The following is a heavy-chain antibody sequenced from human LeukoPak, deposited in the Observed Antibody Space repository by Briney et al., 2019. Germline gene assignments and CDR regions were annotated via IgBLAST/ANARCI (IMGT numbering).Heavy chain of an antibody. J-gene: IGHJ6*02. CDR2: IIPVLNIT. D-gene: IGHD5-18*01. CDR1: GGTFSTSA. CDR3: ARDQGLTAPPPYGLDV. Sequence: SVKVSCKTSGGTFSTSAITWVRQAPGQGLEWMGRIIPVLNITTYAQRFQGRVTITADTSTSTVYMGLSSLRSEETAVYYCARDQGLTAPPPYGLDVWGQGTTVIVSS. V-gene: IGHV1-69*04.